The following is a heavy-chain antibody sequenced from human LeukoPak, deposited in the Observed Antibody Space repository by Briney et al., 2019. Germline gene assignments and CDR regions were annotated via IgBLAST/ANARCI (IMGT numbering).Heavy chain of an antibody. D-gene: IGHD1-26*01. Sequence: PGGSLRLSCAASGFTFSDYYMSWIRQAPGKGLEWVSYISSSGTTISYTDPVKGRFTISRDNAKNSLYLQMNSLRAEDTAVYYCARDYRSTFDYWGQGTLVTVSS. CDR1: GFTFSDYY. J-gene: IGHJ4*02. CDR2: ISSSGTTI. CDR3: ARDYRSTFDY. V-gene: IGHV3-11*01.